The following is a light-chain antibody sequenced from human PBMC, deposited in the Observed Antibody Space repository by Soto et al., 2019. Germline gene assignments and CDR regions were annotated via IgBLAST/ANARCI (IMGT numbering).Light chain of an antibody. Sequence: QSALTQPASVSGSPGQSIAISCTGTSSDVGGYDYVSWYQQHPDKAPKLMIYEVTKRPSWVSNRFSGSKSGNTASLTISGLQPEDEADYYCSSHTSGSTRVFGSGTKATV. J-gene: IGLJ1*01. CDR1: SSDVGGYDY. V-gene: IGLV2-14*01. CDR3: SSHTSGSTRV. CDR2: EVT.